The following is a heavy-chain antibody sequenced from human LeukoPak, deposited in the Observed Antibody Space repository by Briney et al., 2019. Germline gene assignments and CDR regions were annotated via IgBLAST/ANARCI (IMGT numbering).Heavy chain of an antibody. D-gene: IGHD3-9*01. J-gene: IGHJ3*02. V-gene: IGHV6-1*01. CDR1: GDSVSSNSAA. Sequence: SQTLSLTCAISGDSVSSNSAAWNWIRQSPSRGLEWLGRTYYRSKSYNDYSVSVKRRITINPDTSKNQFSLQLNSVAPEDAAVYYCARAFESMDAFEIWGQGTMVTVSS. CDR3: ARAFESMDAFEI. CDR2: TYYRSKSYN.